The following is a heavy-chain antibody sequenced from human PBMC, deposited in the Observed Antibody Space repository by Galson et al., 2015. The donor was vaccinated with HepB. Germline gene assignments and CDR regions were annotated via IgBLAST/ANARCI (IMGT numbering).Heavy chain of an antibody. Sequence: SLRLSCAASGFTVSTNYISWVRQAPGKGLEWVSVIYSGGSTYYADSVKGRFTISRDNSKNTLCLQMNSLRAEDTAVYYCARFISGSYGFDGMDVWGQGTTVTVSS. CDR1: GFTVSTNY. D-gene: IGHD1-26*01. CDR2: IYSGGST. J-gene: IGHJ6*02. V-gene: IGHV3-53*01. CDR3: ARFISGSYGFDGMDV.